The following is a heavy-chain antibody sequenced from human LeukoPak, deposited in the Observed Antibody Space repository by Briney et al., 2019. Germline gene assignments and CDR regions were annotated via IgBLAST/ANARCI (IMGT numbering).Heavy chain of an antibody. J-gene: IGHJ4*02. Sequence: PSETLSLTCTVSGGSISSYHWSWIRQPPGKGLEWIGYIHYSGSTIYNPSLKSQVTISADTSKNQLFLKLRSVTAADTAVYYCARSRWLLMWGQGTLVTVSS. CDR1: GGSISSYH. CDR2: IHYSGST. D-gene: IGHD3-22*01. V-gene: IGHV4-59*01. CDR3: ARSRWLLM.